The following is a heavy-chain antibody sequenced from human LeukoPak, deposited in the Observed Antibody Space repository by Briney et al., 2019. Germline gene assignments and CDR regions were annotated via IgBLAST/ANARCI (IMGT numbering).Heavy chain of an antibody. D-gene: IGHD4-23*01. CDR1: GFIFSDYG. CDR2: VSASGSR. CDR3: AKDRSRDGGNFDY. Sequence: GDSLRLSCAASGFIFSDYGMGWVRQAPGEGLEWVSSVSASGSRNYVDSVEGRFTISRDNSKNTLFLHMNGLRADDTAVYYCAKDRSRDGGNFDYWGQGTLVTVSS. J-gene: IGHJ4*02. V-gene: IGHV3-23*01.